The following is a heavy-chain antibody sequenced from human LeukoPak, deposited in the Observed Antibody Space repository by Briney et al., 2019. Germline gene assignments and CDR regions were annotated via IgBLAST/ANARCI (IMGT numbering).Heavy chain of an antibody. V-gene: IGHV4-4*07. Sequence: SETLSLICGVFGGSFSGYYWSWIRQPAGKGLEWIGRIYTSGSTNYNPSLKSRVTISVDKSKNQFSLKLSSVTAADTAVYYCARVVAVAGTSYYYYYMVVWGKGTTVTVSS. J-gene: IGHJ6*03. D-gene: IGHD6-19*01. CDR3: ARVVAVAGTSYYYYYMVV. CDR2: IYTSGST. CDR1: GGSFSGYY.